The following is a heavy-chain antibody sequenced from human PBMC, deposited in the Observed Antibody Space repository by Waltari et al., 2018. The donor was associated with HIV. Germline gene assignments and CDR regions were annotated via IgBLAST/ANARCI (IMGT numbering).Heavy chain of an antibody. V-gene: IGHV3-53*01. CDR1: GFTVSSNY. J-gene: IGHJ3*02. D-gene: IGHD5-18*01. CDR3: LGCVERAMDNAFDM. Sequence: EVQLVESGGGLIQPGGSLRLSCAASGFTVSSNYMSWVRQAPGKGLEWVSVIYRGGSTYYADSVQGRFTISRDNSKNTLYLQMNSLRVEDTAVYYCLGCVERAMDNAFDMWGQGTMVTVSS. CDR2: IYRGGST.